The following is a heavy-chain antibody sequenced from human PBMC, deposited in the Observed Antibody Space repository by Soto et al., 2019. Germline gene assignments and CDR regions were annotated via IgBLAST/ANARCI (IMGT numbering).Heavy chain of an antibody. J-gene: IGHJ6*02. CDR2: INPSGGST. CDR1: GYTFTIYY. Sequence: ASVKVSCKASGYTFTIYYMHWVRQAPGQGLEWMGIINPSGGSTSYAQKFQGRVTMTRDTSTSTVYMELGSLRSEDTAVYYCARDRALTSLRGIWSRAVAGTEDYYYYYGMDVWGQGTTVTVSS. V-gene: IGHV1-46*01. D-gene: IGHD6-19*01. CDR3: ARDRALTSLRGIWSRAVAGTEDYYYYYGMDV.